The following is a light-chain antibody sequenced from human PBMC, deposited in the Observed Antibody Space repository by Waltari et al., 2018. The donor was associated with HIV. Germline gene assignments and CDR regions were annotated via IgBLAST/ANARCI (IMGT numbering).Light chain of an antibody. CDR1: QRVSSH. V-gene: IGKV3-15*01. CDR3: QQYNNWPRT. Sequence: TQSTATLSVAPGERATVSCRASQRVSSHLAWYQQKSGQAPRLLIYGASSRATGIPARISGTGSGTEFTLTISSLQSEDFAVYYCQQYNNWPRTFGQGTKVEI. J-gene: IGKJ1*01. CDR2: GAS.